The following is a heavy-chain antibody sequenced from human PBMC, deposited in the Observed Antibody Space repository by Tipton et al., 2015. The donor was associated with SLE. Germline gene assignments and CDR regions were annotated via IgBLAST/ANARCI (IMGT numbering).Heavy chain of an antibody. Sequence: TLSLTCTVSGGFISSPYWTWVRQPPGKGLEWLGPFYNLGGTNYNPSLKSRVTMSVDTSKKQVSLRLTSVTAADTAVYFCARDRNILYLSASTEVDAFDIWGQGTTVIVSS. D-gene: IGHD3-9*01. CDR3: ARDRNILYLSASTEVDAFDI. CDR1: GGFISSPY. J-gene: IGHJ3*02. V-gene: IGHV4-4*07. CDR2: FYNLGGT.